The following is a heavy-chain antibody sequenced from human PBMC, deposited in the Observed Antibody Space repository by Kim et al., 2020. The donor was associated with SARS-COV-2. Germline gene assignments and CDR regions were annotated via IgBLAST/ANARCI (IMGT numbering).Heavy chain of an antibody. CDR2: IYYNGDT. CDR1: GGSLTNHY. D-gene: IGHD3-16*01. J-gene: IGHJ4*02. Sequence: SETLSLTCSVSGGSLTNHYWSWIRQSPGRGLEWIGYIYYNGDTNYNPSLMSRVAMSVDTSKNQFSLRLASVTAADTAVYFCARQRALWEIAKYFDSWGQG. V-gene: IGHV4-59*08. CDR3: ARQRALWEIAKYFDS.